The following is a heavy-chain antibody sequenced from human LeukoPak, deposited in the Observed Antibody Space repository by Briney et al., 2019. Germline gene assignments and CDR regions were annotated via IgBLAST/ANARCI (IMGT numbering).Heavy chain of an antibody. V-gene: IGHV3-23*01. CDR3: AKTRYDSSGYYYVY. J-gene: IGHJ4*02. CDR2: ISDSGGT. CDR1: GFSFSSYA. D-gene: IGHD3-22*01. Sequence: ETGGSLRLSCAASGFSFSSYAMSWVRQAPGRGLEWVSVISDSGGTYYADSGKGRFTISRDNSKNTLYLQMNSLRAEDTAVYYCAKTRYDSSGYYYVYWGQGTLVTVSS.